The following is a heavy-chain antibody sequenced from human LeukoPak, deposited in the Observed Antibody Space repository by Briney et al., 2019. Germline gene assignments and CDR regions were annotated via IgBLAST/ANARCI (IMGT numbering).Heavy chain of an antibody. D-gene: IGHD6-19*01. J-gene: IGHJ3*02. CDR2: IYFSGST. Sequence: TSETLSLTCTVSGGSISSHHWSWIRQPPGKGLEWIGYIYFSGSTNYNPSLKSRVTISIDTPNNQFSLKLSSVTAADTGVYYCARGLGAVAGRIYDGFDMWGQGTMVTVSS. CDR3: ARGLGAVAGRIYDGFDM. CDR1: GGSISSHH. V-gene: IGHV4-59*11.